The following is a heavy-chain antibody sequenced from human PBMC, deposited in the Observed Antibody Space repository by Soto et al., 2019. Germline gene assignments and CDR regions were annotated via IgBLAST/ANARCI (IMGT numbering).Heavy chain of an antibody. CDR2: MTGNGDNI. CDR1: GFSISRHT. CDR3: ARDNGCVEFDI. V-gene: IGHV3-64*07. J-gene: IGHJ4*02. Sequence: EEQLVESGGGLVQPGGSLRLSCAASGFSISRHTMHWVRQAPGRGLEYVSSMTGNGDNIYYAESVRGRFTISRDNSKISLYLQMGSLGVEDMATYYCARDNGCVEFDIWGQGALVTVSS. D-gene: IGHD2-8*01.